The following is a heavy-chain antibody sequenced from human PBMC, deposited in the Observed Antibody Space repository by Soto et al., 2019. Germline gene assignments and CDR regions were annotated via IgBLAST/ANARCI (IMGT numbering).Heavy chain of an antibody. D-gene: IGHD2-8*01. CDR3: ARGLGYCTNGVCSNWFDP. CDR2: INHSGST. V-gene: IGHV4-34*01. CDR1: GGSFSGYY. Sequence: PSETLSLTCAVYGGSFSGYYWSWIRQPPGKGLEWIGEINHSGSTNYNPSLKSRVTISVDTSKNQFSLKLSSVTAADTAVYYCARGLGYCTNGVCSNWFDPWGQGTLVTVSS. J-gene: IGHJ5*02.